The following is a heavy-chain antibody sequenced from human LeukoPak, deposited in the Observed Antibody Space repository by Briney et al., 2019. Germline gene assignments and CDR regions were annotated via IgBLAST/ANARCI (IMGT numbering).Heavy chain of an antibody. J-gene: IGHJ4*02. Sequence: PSETLSLTCTVSGGSISSYYWSWIRQPPGKGLEWIGYIYYSGSTNYNPSLKSRVTISVDTSKNQFSLKLSSVTAADTAVYYCARVGRGGYDFSYWGQGTLVTVSS. D-gene: IGHD5-12*01. CDR1: GGSISSYY. CDR3: ARVGRGGYDFSY. V-gene: IGHV4-59*12. CDR2: IYYSGST.